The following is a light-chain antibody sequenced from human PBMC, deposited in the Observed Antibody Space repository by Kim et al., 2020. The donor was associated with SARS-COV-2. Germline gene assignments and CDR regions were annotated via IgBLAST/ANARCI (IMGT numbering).Light chain of an antibody. Sequence: EIVLTQSPGTLSLSPGERATLSCRASQSVTSSYLAWYQKKPGQAPRLLMYGASSRATGIPDRFSGSGSGTDFTLTISRLEPEDFAVYYCQQYGSSPLTFGGGTKVDIK. CDR2: GAS. J-gene: IGKJ4*01. CDR1: QSVTSSY. V-gene: IGKV3-20*01. CDR3: QQYGSSPLT.